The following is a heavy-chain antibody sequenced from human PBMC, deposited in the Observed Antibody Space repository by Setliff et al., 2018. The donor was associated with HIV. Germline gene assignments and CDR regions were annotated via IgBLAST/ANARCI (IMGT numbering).Heavy chain of an antibody. CDR2: INHRGST. J-gene: IGHJ4*02. V-gene: IGHV4-34*01. CDR3: ARESPSSSWFETTGHFDY. Sequence: SETLSLTCAVYGGSFSDYYWTWIRQSPGKGLEWIGEINHRGSTNYNPSLKSRVTVSVDTSKNQFSLKLGSVTAADTAVYYCARESPSSSWFETTGHFDYWGQGVLVTVSS. D-gene: IGHD6-13*01. CDR1: GGSFSDYY.